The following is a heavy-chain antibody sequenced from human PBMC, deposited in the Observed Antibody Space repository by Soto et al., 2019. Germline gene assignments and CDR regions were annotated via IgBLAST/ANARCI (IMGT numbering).Heavy chain of an antibody. Sequence: QLHLVQSGAVVKKPGASVTVSCSASGYPVTAYYMHWVRQAPGRGLEWMGGINPATGAAKYTQTFQGRVSMARATSTSTVFMEPSGLASEATAVFYCARGGGVGVAGSAAFDMWGQGTLVTVSS. D-gene: IGHD3-3*01. J-gene: IGHJ3*02. CDR1: GYPVTAYY. CDR2: INPATGAA. CDR3: ARGGGVGVAGSAAFDM. V-gene: IGHV1-2*02.